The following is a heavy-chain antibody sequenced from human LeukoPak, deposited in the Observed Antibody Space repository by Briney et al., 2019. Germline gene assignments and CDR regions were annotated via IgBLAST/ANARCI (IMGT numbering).Heavy chain of an antibody. V-gene: IGHV3-30*02. J-gene: IGHJ4*02. CDR3: AKGHCSSTSCYGQY. Sequence: GGSLRLSCAASGFTFSSYGMHWVRQAPGKGLEWVAFIRYDGSNKYYADSVKGRFTISRDNSKNTLYLQMNSLRAEDTAVYYCAKGHCSSTSCYGQYWGQGTLVTVSS. D-gene: IGHD2-2*01. CDR2: IRYDGSNK. CDR1: GFTFSSYG.